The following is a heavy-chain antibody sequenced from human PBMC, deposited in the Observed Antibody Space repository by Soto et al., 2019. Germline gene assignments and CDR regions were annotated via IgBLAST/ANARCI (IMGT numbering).Heavy chain of an antibody. V-gene: IGHV3-23*01. Sequence: GGSLRLSCAASGFTFSSYAMSWVRQAPGKGLEWVSNISGSGGRTYYVDSVKGRFTISRDNSKNTLYLQMNSLRAEDTAVYYCASGYQLLFDYWGQGTLVTVSS. J-gene: IGHJ4*02. CDR2: ISGSGGRT. D-gene: IGHD2-2*01. CDR1: GFTFSSYA. CDR3: ASGYQLLFDY.